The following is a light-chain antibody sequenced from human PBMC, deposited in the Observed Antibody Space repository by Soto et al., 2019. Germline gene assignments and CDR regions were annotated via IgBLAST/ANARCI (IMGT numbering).Light chain of an antibody. CDR2: GAS. Sequence: EIVMAQSPATLSVSPGETATLSCRATQSVSSTLAWYQQKPGQAPWLLIYGASTRAAGVPARFSGSGCGTEVSLTISSLQSEDVAVYFCQQDNSWPLTFGGGTKVEI. V-gene: IGKV3-15*01. CDR1: QSVSST. J-gene: IGKJ4*01. CDR3: QQDNSWPLT.